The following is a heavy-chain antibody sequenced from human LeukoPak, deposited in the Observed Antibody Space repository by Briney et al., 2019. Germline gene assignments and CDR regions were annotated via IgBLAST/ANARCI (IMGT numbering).Heavy chain of an antibody. CDR3: ARAMSGYDQTLDS. CDR2: IIPIFGTA. CDR1: GGTFSSYA. D-gene: IGHD5-12*01. Sequence: SVKVSCKASGGTFSSYAISWVRQAPGQGLEWMGGIIPIFGTANYAQKFQGRVTITADESTSTAYMELSSLRSEDTAVYYCARAMSGYDQTLDSWGQGTLVTVSS. V-gene: IGHV1-69*13. J-gene: IGHJ4*02.